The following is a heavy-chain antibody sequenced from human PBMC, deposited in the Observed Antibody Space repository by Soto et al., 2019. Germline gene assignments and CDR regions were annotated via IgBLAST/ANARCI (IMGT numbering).Heavy chain of an antibody. CDR1: GFTFSSYS. CDR3: VRVAGGSFV. D-gene: IGHD2-15*01. CDR2: INFSSDVI. V-gene: IGHV3-48*02. Sequence: DVQLVESGGGLVQPGGSLRLSCSASGFTFSSYSMTWVRQAPGKGLEWLSYINFSSDVIYYADSVKGRFTISRDNAENSLFLQMSSLRDEDTGVYYCVRVAGGSFVWGQGTLVTVSS. J-gene: IGHJ4*02.